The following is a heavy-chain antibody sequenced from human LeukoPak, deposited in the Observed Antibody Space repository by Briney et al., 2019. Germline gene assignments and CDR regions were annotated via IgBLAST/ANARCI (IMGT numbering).Heavy chain of an antibody. V-gene: IGHV1-2*04. J-gene: IGHJ4*02. CDR1: GYTFTSYY. CDR3: AKGYCSGGSCLFFDY. CDR2: INPNSGGT. Sequence: ASVKVSCKASGYTFTSYYMHWVRQAPGQGLEWMGWINPNSGGTNYAQKFQGWVTVTRDTSISTAYMELSRLRSDDTAVYYCAKGYCSGGSCLFFDYWGQGTLVTVSS. D-gene: IGHD2-15*01.